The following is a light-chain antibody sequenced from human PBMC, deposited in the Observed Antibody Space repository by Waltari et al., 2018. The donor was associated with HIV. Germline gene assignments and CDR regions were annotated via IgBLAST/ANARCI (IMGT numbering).Light chain of an antibody. CDR3: CSYAGITTWV. J-gene: IGLJ3*02. Sequence: QSALTQPASVSGSPGQSITISCTGTSTDLGRYDLVSWYQHQPGRAPKLIIYDVTKWPSGVSHRVSGSKSGATASLTISGLQAEDEADYYCCSYAGITTWVFGGGTKVTVL. CDR2: DVT. CDR1: STDLGRYDL. V-gene: IGLV2-23*02.